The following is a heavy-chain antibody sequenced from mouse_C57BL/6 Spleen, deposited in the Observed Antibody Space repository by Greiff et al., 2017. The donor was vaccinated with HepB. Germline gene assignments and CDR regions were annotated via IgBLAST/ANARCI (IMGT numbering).Heavy chain of an antibody. CDR2: INPSNGGT. D-gene: IGHD1-1*01. J-gene: IGHJ3*01. Sequence: VQLQQPGTELVKPGASVKLSCKASGYTFTSYWMHWVKQRPGQGLEWIGNINPSNGGTNYNEKFNSKATLTVDKSSSTAYMQLSSLTSEDSAVYYCARGHYYGSSYSWFAYWGQGTLVTVSA. CDR1: GYTFTSYW. CDR3: ARGHYYGSSYSWFAY. V-gene: IGHV1-53*01.